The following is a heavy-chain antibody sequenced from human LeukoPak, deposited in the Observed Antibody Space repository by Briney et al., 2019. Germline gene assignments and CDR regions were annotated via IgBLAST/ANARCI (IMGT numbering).Heavy chain of an antibody. J-gene: IGHJ1*01. D-gene: IGHD4-17*01. CDR3: AKEIYGDSTGGRIQG. CDR1: GFTLSSYE. Sequence: GGSLRLSCTVSGFTLSSYEMSWIRKAPGKGLEWVSSIEYSGGSAYYADSVRGRFTISRDNSKNTLYLQMNSLRAEDTAVYYCAKEIYGDSTGGRIQGWSQGCLVTVSS. V-gene: IGHV3-23*01. CDR2: IEYSGGSA.